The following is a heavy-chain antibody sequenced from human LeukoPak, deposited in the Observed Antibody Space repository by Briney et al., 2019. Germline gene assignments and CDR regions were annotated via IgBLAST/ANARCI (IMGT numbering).Heavy chain of an antibody. CDR3: ARDGIASGGRGFDY. D-gene: IGHD6-13*01. Sequence: SETLSLTCTVSGGSISSYYWSWIRQPPGKGLEWIGYIYYSGSTNYNPSLKSRVTISVDTSKNQFSLKLSSVTAADTAVYYCARDGIASGGRGFDYWGQGTPVTVSS. CDR2: IYYSGST. CDR1: GGSISSYY. V-gene: IGHV4-59*01. J-gene: IGHJ4*02.